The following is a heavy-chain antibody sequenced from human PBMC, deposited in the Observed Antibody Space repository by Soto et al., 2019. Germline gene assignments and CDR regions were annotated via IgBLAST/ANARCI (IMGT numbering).Heavy chain of an antibody. CDR2: ISGGAEGA. J-gene: IGHJ4*02. CDR3: ARDLWWYLH. D-gene: IGHD2-15*01. CDR1: GFTFSSHA. V-gene: IGHV3-23*01. Sequence: EVQLLESGGGLVQPGGAPRLSCAASGFTFSSHAMSWVRQAPGKGLEWLSSISGGAEGAYYADSVKGRFTISRDNSKNTLYLQMNSLRAEDTAVYYCARDLWWYLHWGQGTLVTVSS.